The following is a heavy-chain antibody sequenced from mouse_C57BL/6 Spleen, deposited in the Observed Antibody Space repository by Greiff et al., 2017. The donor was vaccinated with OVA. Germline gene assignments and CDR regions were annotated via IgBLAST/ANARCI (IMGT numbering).Heavy chain of an antibody. V-gene: IGHV1-69*01. J-gene: IGHJ3*01. Sequence: QVQLQQPGAELVMPGASVKLSCKASGYTFTSYWMHWVKQRPGQGLEWIGEIDPSDSYTNYNQKFKGKSTLTVDKSSSTAYMQLSSLTAEDSAVYYCARGDDGSSRFAYWGQGTLVTVSA. CDR3: ARGDDGSSRFAY. CDR2: IDPSDSYT. CDR1: GYTFTSYW. D-gene: IGHD1-1*01.